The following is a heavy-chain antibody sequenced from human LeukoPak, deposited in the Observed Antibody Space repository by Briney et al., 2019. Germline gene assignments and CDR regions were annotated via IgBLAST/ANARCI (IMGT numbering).Heavy chain of an antibody. J-gene: IGHJ6*02. CDR3: AKYCGGDCRVGYYYYGMDV. D-gene: IGHD2-21*02. CDR1: GGSISSSSYY. Sequence: SETLALTCTVSGGSISSSSYYWGWTRQPPGKGLEWIGSIYYSGSTYYNPSLKSRVTISVDTSKNQFSLKLSSVTAADTAVYYCAKYCGGDCRVGYYYYGMDVWGQGTTVTVSS. CDR2: IYYSGST. V-gene: IGHV4-39*07.